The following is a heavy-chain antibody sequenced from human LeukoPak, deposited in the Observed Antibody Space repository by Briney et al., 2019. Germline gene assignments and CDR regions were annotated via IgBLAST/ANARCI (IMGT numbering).Heavy chain of an antibody. Sequence: ASVKVSCKASGYTFTSYGISWVRQAPGQGLEWMGWISAYNGNTNYAQKLQGRVTMTTDTSTSTAYMELRSLRSDDTAVYYCARVSLNRETYYYDSSGYYFRDDAFDIWGQGTMVTVSS. CDR1: GYTFTSYG. V-gene: IGHV1-18*01. J-gene: IGHJ3*02. D-gene: IGHD3-22*01. CDR3: ARVSLNRETYYYDSSGYYFRDDAFDI. CDR2: ISAYNGNT.